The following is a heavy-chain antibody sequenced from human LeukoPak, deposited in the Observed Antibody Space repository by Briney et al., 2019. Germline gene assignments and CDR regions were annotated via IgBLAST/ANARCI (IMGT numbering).Heavy chain of an antibody. CDR2: IYSGGST. CDR3: AKHVGQEGRPF. J-gene: IGHJ3*01. Sequence: GGSLRLSCAASGFTFSSYGMHWVRQAPGKGLEWVSVIYSGGSTYYADSVKGRFTISRDNSKNTLYLQMNSLRAEDTAVYYCAKHVGQEGRPFWGQGTMVTVSS. CDR1: GFTFSSYG. V-gene: IGHV3-NL1*01. D-gene: IGHD1-26*01.